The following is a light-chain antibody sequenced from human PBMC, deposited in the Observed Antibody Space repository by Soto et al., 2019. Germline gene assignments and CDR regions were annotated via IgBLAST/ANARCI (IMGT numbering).Light chain of an antibody. CDR2: GAS. Sequence: EIVMTQSPATLSLSPGERATLSCRASQSVSTNLAWYQQRPGQAPRLLIYGASTRATGVPARFSGSGAGTECTLTISSLQSEDFAVYYCHQYNNWPQTFGQGTKGDIK. J-gene: IGKJ1*01. CDR3: HQYNNWPQT. V-gene: IGKV3-15*01. CDR1: QSVSTN.